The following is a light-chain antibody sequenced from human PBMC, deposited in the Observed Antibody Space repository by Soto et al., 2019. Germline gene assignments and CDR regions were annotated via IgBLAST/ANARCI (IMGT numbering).Light chain of an antibody. CDR3: QQYGSSIT. CDR2: GAS. Sequence: ELVLTQSPGTLSLSPGERATLSCKASQSVSSSYLAWYQQKPGQAPRLLIYGASSRATGIPDRFIGSGSGTEFTLTISRLEPEDFAVDDCQQYGSSITFGQGTRLEIK. V-gene: IGKV3-20*01. CDR1: QSVSSSY. J-gene: IGKJ5*01.